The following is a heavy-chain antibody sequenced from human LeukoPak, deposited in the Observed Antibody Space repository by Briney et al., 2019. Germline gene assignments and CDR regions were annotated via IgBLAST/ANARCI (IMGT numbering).Heavy chain of an antibody. CDR1: GGTFSSYA. CDR3: ARGVRIVATISGADAFDI. Sequence: SVKVSCKASGGTFSSYAISWVRQAPGQGLEWMGGIIPIFGTANYAQKFQGRVTITTDESTSTAYMELSSLRSEDTAVYYCARGVRIVATISGADAFDIWGQGTMVTVPS. V-gene: IGHV1-69*05. J-gene: IGHJ3*02. D-gene: IGHD5-12*01. CDR2: IIPIFGTA.